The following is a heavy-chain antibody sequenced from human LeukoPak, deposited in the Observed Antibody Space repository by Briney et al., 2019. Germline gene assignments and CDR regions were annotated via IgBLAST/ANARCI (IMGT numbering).Heavy chain of an antibody. CDR3: ARAIVGATEFDY. CDR1: GFTFSNYN. J-gene: IGHJ4*02. V-gene: IGHV3-21*01. D-gene: IGHD1-26*01. CDR2: ISSSSSYI. Sequence: GGSLRLSCAASGFTFSNYNMNWVRQAPGKGLGWVSSISSSSSYISYADSVKGRFTISRDNAKNSLYLQMNSLRAEDTAVYYCARAIVGATEFDYWGQGTLVTVSS.